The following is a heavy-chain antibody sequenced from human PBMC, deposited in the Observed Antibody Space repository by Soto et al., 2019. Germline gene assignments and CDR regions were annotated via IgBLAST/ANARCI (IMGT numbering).Heavy chain of an antibody. D-gene: IGHD6-19*01. CDR3: AKDYGSSRYFFDY. Sequence: GGSLRLSCAASGFTFINYAMTWVRQAPGEGLEWVSTISGNGANTHYADSVKGRFSISRDNSKNTLYIQMNSLRADDTAVYYCAKDYGSSRYFFDYWGQGALVTVST. CDR1: GFTFINYA. CDR2: ISGNGANT. V-gene: IGHV3-23*01. J-gene: IGHJ4*02.